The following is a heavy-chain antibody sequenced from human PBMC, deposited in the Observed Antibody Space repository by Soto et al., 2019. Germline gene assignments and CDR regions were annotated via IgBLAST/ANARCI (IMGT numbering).Heavy chain of an antibody. CDR1: GFTLTTYT. Sequence: GGSLRLSCEASGFTLTTYTMNWVRQASGKGLEWVSSITSSSGHIYYADSVKGRFTISRDNARNSLYLQMNSLRAEDTAVYYCVRERGLSSFYGMDVWGQGTTVTVSS. V-gene: IGHV3-21*01. D-gene: IGHD3-10*01. CDR3: VRERGLSSFYGMDV. CDR2: ITSSSGHI. J-gene: IGHJ6*02.